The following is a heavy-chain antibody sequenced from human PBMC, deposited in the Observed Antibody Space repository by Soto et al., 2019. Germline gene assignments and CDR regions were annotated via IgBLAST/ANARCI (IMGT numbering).Heavy chain of an antibody. CDR2: INPSGGST. J-gene: IGHJ5*02. CDR1: GYTFTSYY. D-gene: IGHD2-2*01. CDR3: ARGGWGYCSSTSCFNWFDP. V-gene: IGHV1-46*03. Sequence: ASVKVSCKASGYTFTSYYMHWVRQAPGQGLEWMGIINPSGGSTSYAQKFQGRVTMTRDTSTSTVYMELSSLRSEDTAVYYCARGGWGYCSSTSCFNWFDPWGQGTLVTVSS.